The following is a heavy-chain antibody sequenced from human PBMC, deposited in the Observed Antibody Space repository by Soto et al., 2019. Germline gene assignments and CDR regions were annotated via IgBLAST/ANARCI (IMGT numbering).Heavy chain of an antibody. CDR3: ARLLVAGSPLDY. J-gene: IGHJ4*02. Sequence: QVRLVQSAAEVKKPGASVTVSCKASGYPFSSYGITWVRQAPGQGLEWMGWTSAFYGNSTYSEKFQGRVTMTIDTSTSTASMDLTSLKSDDTAVYYCARLLVAGSPLDYWGQGTLVTVSS. D-gene: IGHD1-26*01. CDR1: GYPFSSYG. CDR2: TSAFYGNS. V-gene: IGHV1-18*04.